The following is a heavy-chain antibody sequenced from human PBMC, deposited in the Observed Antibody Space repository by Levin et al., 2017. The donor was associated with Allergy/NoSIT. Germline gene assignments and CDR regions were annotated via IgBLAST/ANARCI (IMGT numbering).Heavy chain of an antibody. CDR2: IYKGDRT. CDR3: SRDSPADRISGMRY. CDR1: DSTVSSNY. Sequence: GGSLRLSCAASDSTVSSNYMSWIRQAPGKGLEWVSVIYKGDRTYYPGSVKGRFTISRDDSKNTLFLQMNSLRAEDTAVYYCSRDSPADRISGMRYWGQGILVTVSS. D-gene: IGHD1-26*01. J-gene: IGHJ4*02. V-gene: IGHV3-53*01.